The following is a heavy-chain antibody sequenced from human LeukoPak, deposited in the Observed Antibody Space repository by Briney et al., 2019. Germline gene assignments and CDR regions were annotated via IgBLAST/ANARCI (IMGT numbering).Heavy chain of an antibody. CDR3: ARGPHYFDY. Sequence: GGSLRLSCAASGFTFSNYGMHWVRQAPGKGLEWVAFIRYDVSTKDYADPVKGRFTISRDNSKNTLYLQMNSLRAEDTAVYYCARGPHYFDYWGQGTLVTVSS. CDR1: GFTFSNYG. CDR2: IRYDVSTK. V-gene: IGHV3-30*02. J-gene: IGHJ4*02.